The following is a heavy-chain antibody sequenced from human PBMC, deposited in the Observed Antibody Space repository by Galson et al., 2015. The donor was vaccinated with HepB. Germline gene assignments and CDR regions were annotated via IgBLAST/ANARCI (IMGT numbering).Heavy chain of an antibody. CDR3: ARGVGAIGEDAFDV. J-gene: IGHJ3*01. CDR1: GFSFNSYW. D-gene: IGHD1-26*01. Sequence: SLRLSCAASGFSFNSYWMHWVRQTAGKGLVWVSRINSDGSGTRSADSVKGRFTISRDNAKNTLFLQMNSLRADDTALYYCARGVGAIGEDAFDVWAKGQWSPSLQ. CDR2: INSDGSGT. V-gene: IGHV3-74*01.